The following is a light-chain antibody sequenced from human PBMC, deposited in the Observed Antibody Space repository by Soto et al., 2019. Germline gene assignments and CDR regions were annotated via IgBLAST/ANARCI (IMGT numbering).Light chain of an antibody. CDR2: GAS. CDR3: QQYGSSPPT. Sequence: EMVLTQSPGTLSLSPGERATLSCRASQSVSSSYLAWYQQKPGQAPRLLIYGASSRATGIPDRFSGSGSGTDFTLTISRLEPEDFAVYSCQQYGSSPPTFGQGTKVEIK. J-gene: IGKJ1*01. V-gene: IGKV3-20*01. CDR1: QSVSSSY.